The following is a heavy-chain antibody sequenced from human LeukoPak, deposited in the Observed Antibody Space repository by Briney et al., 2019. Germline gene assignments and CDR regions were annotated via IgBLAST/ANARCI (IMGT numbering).Heavy chain of an antibody. CDR2: IKQDGSEK. V-gene: IGHV3-7*01. CDR3: ARDQVRPDIGELDNTGNFDY. D-gene: IGHD3-10*01. J-gene: IGHJ4*02. CDR1: GFTFSSYA. Sequence: PGGSLRLSCAASGFTFSSYAMSWVRQAPGKGLEWVANIKQDGSEKYYVDSVKGRFTISRDNAKNSLYLQMNSLRAEDTAVYYCARDQVRPDIGELDNTGNFDYWGQGTLVTVSS.